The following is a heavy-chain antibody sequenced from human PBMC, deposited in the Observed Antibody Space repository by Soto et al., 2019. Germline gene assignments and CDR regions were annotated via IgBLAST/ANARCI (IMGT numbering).Heavy chain of an antibody. Sequence: SVKGCCKASGGTFSSYAISWVRQAPGQGLEWIGGIIPILGTANYAQKFHGRVTITADKSTSTAYMELSSLRSEDTAVYYCARPYSSGFSYYGMDVWGQGTTVTVSS. CDR3: ARPYSSGFSYYGMDV. D-gene: IGHD3-22*01. V-gene: IGHV1-69*10. CDR2: IIPILGTA. CDR1: GGTFSSYA. J-gene: IGHJ6*01.